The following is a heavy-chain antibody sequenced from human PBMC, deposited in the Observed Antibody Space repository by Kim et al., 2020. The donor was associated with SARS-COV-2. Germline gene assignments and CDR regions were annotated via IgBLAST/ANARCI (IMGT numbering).Heavy chain of an antibody. J-gene: IGHJ5*02. CDR2: ISSNGGST. CDR3: ARGPSSSSGGWFDP. CDR1: GFTFSSYA. Sequence: GGSLRLSCAASGFTFSSYAMHWVRQAPGKGLEYVSAISSNGGSTYYANSVKGRFTISRDNSKNTLYLQMGSLRAEDMAVYYCARGPSSSSGGWFDPWGQG. V-gene: IGHV3-64*01. D-gene: IGHD6-6*01.